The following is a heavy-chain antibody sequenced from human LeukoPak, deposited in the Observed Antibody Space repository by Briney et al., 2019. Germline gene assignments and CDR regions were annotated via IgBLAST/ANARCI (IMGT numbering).Heavy chain of an antibody. J-gene: IGHJ3*02. CDR2: ITRVSTYI. D-gene: IGHD4-17*01. CDR1: GFTFSDFA. V-gene: IGHV3-21*01. CDR3: TRDRNDYGDPDAFDI. Sequence: GGSLRLSCAASGFTFSDFAMNRVRQAPGKGLEWVSSITRVSTYIYYAESVQGRFTISRDNHKDLLYLQLNSLRGDDTGIYYCTRDRNDYGDPDAFDIWGQGTVVTVSS.